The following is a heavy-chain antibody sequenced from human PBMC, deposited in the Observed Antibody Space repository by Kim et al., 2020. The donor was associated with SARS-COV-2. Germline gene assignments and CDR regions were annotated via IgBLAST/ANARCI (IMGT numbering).Heavy chain of an antibody. J-gene: IGHJ6*01. V-gene: IGHV4-59*13. Sequence: SETLSLTCTVSGGSISSYYWSWIRQPPGKGLEWIGYIYYSGSTNYNPSLKSRVTISVDTSKNQFSLKLSSVTAADTAVYYCASYSNYDVSYYYSGMDVWG. D-gene: IGHD4-4*01. CDR3: ASYSNYDVSYYYSGMDV. CDR2: IYYSGST. CDR1: GGSISSYY.